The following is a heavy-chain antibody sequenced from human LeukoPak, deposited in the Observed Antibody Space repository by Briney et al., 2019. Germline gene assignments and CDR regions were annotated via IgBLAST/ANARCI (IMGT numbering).Heavy chain of an antibody. V-gene: IGHV1-18*01. Sequence: ASVKLSCTASGGTFSSYAISWVRQAPGQGLEWMGWISAYNGNTNYAQKLQGRVTMTTDTSTSTAYMELRSLRSDDTAVYYCARGSRWLPRQPFDYWGQGTLVTVSS. CDR2: ISAYNGNT. CDR1: GGTFSSYA. J-gene: IGHJ4*02. D-gene: IGHD6-19*01. CDR3: ARGSRWLPRQPFDY.